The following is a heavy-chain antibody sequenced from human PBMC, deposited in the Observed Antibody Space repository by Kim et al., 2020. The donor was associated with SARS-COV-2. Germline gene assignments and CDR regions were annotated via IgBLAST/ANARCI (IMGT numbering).Heavy chain of an antibody. J-gene: IGHJ3*02. V-gene: IGHV1-2*02. CDR2: INPNSGGT. D-gene: IGHD1-26*01. CDR3: AREGPWGLGAGGDAFDI. Sequence: ASVKVSCKASGYTFTGYYMHWVRQAPGQGLEWMGWINPNSGGTNYAQKFQGRVTMTRDTSISTAYMELSRLRSDDTAVYYCAREGPWGLGAGGDAFDIWGQGTMVTVSS. CDR1: GYTFTGYY.